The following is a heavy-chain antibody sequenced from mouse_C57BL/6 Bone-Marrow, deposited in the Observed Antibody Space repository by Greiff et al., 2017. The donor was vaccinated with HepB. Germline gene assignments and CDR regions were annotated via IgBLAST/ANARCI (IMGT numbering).Heavy chain of an antibody. V-gene: IGHV5-6*01. CDR2: ISSGGSYT. CDR1: GFTFSSYG. Sequence: EVQLQESGGDLVKPGGSLKLSCAASGFTFSSYGMSWVRQTPDKRLEWVATISSGGSYTYYPDSVKGRFTISRDNAKNTLYLQMSSLKSEDTAMYYCARRWLLHYAMDYWGQGTSVTVSS. D-gene: IGHD2-3*01. J-gene: IGHJ4*01. CDR3: ARRWLLHYAMDY.